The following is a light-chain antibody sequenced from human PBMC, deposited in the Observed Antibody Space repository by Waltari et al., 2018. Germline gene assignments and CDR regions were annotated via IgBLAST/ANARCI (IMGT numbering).Light chain of an antibody. CDR1: KAISNH. CDR3: QQYDNLAS. J-gene: IGKJ4*01. V-gene: IGKV1-33*01. CDR2: DAT. Sequence: DIQMTQSPSSLSASVGDRVTITCQASKAISNHLNWYQHKPGKDPELLIFDATNLETGVPSRFRGSGSGTDFTLTIPSLQPEDFATYYCQQYDNLASFSGGTKVEIK.